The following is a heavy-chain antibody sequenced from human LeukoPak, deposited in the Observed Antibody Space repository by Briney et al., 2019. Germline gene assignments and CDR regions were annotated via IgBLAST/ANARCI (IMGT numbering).Heavy chain of an antibody. V-gene: IGHV4-4*08. CDR2: IYSSETT. J-gene: IGHJ3*02. CDR3: ARRNDFDI. CDR1: GGSITGYH. Sequence: SETLSLTCTVSGGSITGYHWMWIRQPPGKGREGIGYIYSSETTNYKPSLKSRVTISADTSKNQFSLKLTSVTAADTAIYYCARRNDFDIWGQGTMVTVSS.